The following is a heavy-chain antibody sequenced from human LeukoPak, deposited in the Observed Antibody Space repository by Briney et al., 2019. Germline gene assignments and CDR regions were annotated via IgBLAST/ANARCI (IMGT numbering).Heavy chain of an antibody. J-gene: IGHJ4*02. V-gene: IGHV3-23*01. D-gene: IGHD6-25*01. Sequence: GGSLRLSCAASGFTFSSYAMSWVRQAPGKGLEWVSAISGSGGSTYYADSVKGRFTISRDHSMNTLFLQMNSLRADDTALYYCAKDSRGFDYWGQGTLVTVSS. CDR2: ISGSGGST. CDR1: GFTFSSYA. CDR3: AKDSRGFDY.